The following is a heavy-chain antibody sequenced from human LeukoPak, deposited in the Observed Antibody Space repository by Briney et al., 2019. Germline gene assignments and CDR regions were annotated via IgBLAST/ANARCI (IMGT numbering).Heavy chain of an antibody. J-gene: IGHJ4*02. D-gene: IGHD3-22*01. Sequence: GGSLRLSCAASGFTFSSYGMHWVRQAPGKGLEWVAFILYDGSNKYYADSVKGRFTISRDNSKNTLYLQMNSLRAEDTAVYYCAKGPDSSGYYGDFDYWGQGTLVTVSS. CDR1: GFTFSSYG. CDR3: AKGPDSSGYYGDFDY. CDR2: ILYDGSNK. V-gene: IGHV3-30*02.